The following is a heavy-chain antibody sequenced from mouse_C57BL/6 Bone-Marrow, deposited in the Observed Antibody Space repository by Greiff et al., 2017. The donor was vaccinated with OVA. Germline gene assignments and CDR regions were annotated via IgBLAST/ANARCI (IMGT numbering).Heavy chain of an antibody. CDR3: ASGSYSNYSY. Sequence: QVHVKQPGAELVRPGSSVKLSCKASGYTFTSYWMHWVKQRPIQGLEWIGNIDPSDSETHYNQKFKDKATLTVDKSSSTAYMQLSSLTSEDSAVYYCASGSYSNYSYWGQGTTLTVSS. CDR1: GYTFTSYW. D-gene: IGHD2-5*01. J-gene: IGHJ2*01. V-gene: IGHV1-52*01. CDR2: IDPSDSET.